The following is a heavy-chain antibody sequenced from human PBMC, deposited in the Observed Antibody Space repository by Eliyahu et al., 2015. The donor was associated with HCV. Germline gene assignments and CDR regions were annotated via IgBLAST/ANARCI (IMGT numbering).Heavy chain of an antibody. CDR3: ARKGPDPEAFDI. V-gene: IGHV1-2*02. J-gene: IGHJ3*02. Sequence: QVQLVQSGAEMKKPGASVRXSCXASGYTFTGYXIHWVRQAPGQGLEWMGWVSPNSGGTKYAQMFQGRVTMTRETSISTVYMDLTSLTSDDTALYYCARKGPDPEAFDIWGQGTVVTVSS. CDR2: VSPNSGGT. CDR1: GYTFTGYX.